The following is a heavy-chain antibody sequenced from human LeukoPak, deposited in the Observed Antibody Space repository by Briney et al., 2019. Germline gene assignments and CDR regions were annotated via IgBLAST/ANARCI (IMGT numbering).Heavy chain of an antibody. CDR2: IIPSGGST. Sequence: ASVKVSCKASGYTFSDYHMHWVRQAPGQGLEWMGRIIPSGGSTTYAQKFQGRVTMTRDMSTNTVYMELSSLRSEDTAVYYCARVSKGYYYDSSGYYYFDYWGQGTLVTVSS. D-gene: IGHD3-22*01. CDR3: ARVSKGYYYDSSGYYYFDY. CDR1: GYTFSDYH. J-gene: IGHJ4*02. V-gene: IGHV1-46*01.